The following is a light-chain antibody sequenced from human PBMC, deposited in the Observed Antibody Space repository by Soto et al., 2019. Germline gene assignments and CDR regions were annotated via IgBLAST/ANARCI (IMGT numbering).Light chain of an antibody. J-gene: IGKJ4*01. V-gene: IGKV3-15*01. CDR3: QQRSNWPPT. CDR1: QSVSSN. Sequence: ERVMTQSPATLSVSPGEKVTLSCRASQSVSSNLAWYQQKPGQAPRLLIYGASTRATGIPARFRGSGSGTEFTLTISSLQSEDFAVYYCQQRSNWPPTFGGGTKVEIK. CDR2: GAS.